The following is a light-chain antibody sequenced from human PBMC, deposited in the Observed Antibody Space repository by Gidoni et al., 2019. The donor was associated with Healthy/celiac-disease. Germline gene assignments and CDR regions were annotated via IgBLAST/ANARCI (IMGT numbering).Light chain of an antibody. CDR3: QQFNSYFPT. Sequence: AIQLTQSPSSLSASVGDRATITCRASQGISSALAWYQQKPGKAPKLLIYDASSLESGVPSRFSGSGSGTDFTLTISSLQPEDFATYYCQQFNSYFPTFGQGTRLEIK. CDR1: QGISSA. J-gene: IGKJ5*01. CDR2: DAS. V-gene: IGKV1-13*02.